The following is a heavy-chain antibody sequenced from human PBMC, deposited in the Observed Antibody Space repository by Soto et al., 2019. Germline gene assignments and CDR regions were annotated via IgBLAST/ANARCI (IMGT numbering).Heavy chain of an antibody. CDR3: ARGANYDFMSGYTPDYFDY. CDR2: IIPVFGTA. J-gene: IGHJ4*02. CDR1: GGTFSSYA. V-gene: IGHV1-69*01. Sequence: QVQLVQSGAELKKPGSSVKVSCKASGGTFSSYAIGWVRQAPGQGLEWMGGIIPVFGTAKYAQKFQGRVTITADESTRTAYMELSSLKSEDTAVYYCARGANYDFMSGYTPDYFDYWGQGTLVTVSS. D-gene: IGHD3-3*01.